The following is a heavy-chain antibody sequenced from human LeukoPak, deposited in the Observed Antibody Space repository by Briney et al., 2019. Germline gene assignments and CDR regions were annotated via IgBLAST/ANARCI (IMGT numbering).Heavy chain of an antibody. V-gene: IGHV3-7*01. CDR1: GFPFHNYW. CDR3: VRDGGVSGYDLLDY. D-gene: IGHD5-12*01. J-gene: IGHJ4*02. Sequence: GGSLRLSGAASGFPFHNYWMTWVRQAPGKGLEWVAQVNQDGSEAHYADSVKARFTISRDNAKSSVSLQMNSLRAEDTAVYYCVRDGGVSGYDLLDYWGQGTLVTVSS. CDR2: VNQDGSEA.